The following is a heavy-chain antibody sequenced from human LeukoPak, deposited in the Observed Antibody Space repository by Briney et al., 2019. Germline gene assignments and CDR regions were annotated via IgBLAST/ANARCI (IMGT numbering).Heavy chain of an antibody. D-gene: IGHD1-26*01. CDR1: GVSISSGDYY. CDR2: IYYSGST. Sequence: SQTLSLTCTVSGVSISSGDYYWSWIRQPPGKGLEWIVCIYYSGSTYYNPSLKSRVTISVDTSKNQFSLKLSSVTAADTAVYYCAREREQGSYFDYWGQGTLVTVSS. V-gene: IGHV4-30-4*08. J-gene: IGHJ4*02. CDR3: AREREQGSYFDY.